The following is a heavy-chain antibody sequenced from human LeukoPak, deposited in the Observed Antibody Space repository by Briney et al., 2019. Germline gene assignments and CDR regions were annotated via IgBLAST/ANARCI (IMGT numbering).Heavy chain of an antibody. CDR2: TYYRSKWYS. D-gene: IGHD3-10*01. J-gene: IGHJ3*02. CDR3: ARVLPWLGSYSVGAEAFDI. V-gene: IGHV6-1*01. CDR1: GNNVSSNSAA. Sequence: SQTLSLTCVISGNNVSSNSAAWNWIRQSPSRGLEWLGRTYYRSKWYSDYALSVKSRITINPDTSKNQFSLQLNSVTPEDTAVYYCARVLPWLGSYSVGAEAFDIWGQGTMVTVSS.